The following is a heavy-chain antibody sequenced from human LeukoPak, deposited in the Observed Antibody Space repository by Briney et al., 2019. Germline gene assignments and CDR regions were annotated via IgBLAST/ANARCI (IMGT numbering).Heavy chain of an antibody. D-gene: IGHD3-22*01. CDR1: GYTLTELS. J-gene: IGHJ4*02. CDR3: ATALTYDSSGYRTMGFDY. Sequence: ASVKLSCTVSGYTLTELSIYWVRQAPGRGPEWMGGFDPEDDETIYAQKYKGRVTMTEDTSTDTAYMELSSLRSEDTAVYYCATALTYDSSGYRTMGFDYWGQGTLVTVSS. V-gene: IGHV1-24*01. CDR2: FDPEDDET.